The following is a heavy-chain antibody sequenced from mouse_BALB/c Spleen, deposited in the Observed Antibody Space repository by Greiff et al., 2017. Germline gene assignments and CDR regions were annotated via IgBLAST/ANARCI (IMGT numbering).Heavy chain of an antibody. CDR1: GFTFSDYY. Sequence: DVMLVESGGGLVKPGGSLKLSCAASGFTFSDYYMYWVRQTPEKRLEWVATISDGGSYTYYPDSVKGRFTISRDNAKNNLYLQMSSLKSEDTAMYYCARGIYYGNYWYFDVWGAGTTVTVSS. CDR2: ISDGGSYT. V-gene: IGHV5-4*02. D-gene: IGHD2-1*01. CDR3: ARGIYYGNYWYFDV. J-gene: IGHJ1*01.